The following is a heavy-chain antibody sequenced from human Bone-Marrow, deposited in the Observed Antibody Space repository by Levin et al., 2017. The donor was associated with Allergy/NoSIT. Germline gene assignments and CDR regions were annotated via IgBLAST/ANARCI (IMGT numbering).Heavy chain of an antibody. Sequence: VSGPTLVKPTETLTLTCTVSGFSLSNSRMGGSWIRQPPGKALEWLAHIFSNAEKSYSISMKNRLTISKDTSRSQVVLTMTNMDPADTATYYCARIPWLIVGGYGMDVWGQGTTVTVSS. J-gene: IGHJ6*02. D-gene: IGHD3-22*01. CDR2: IFSNAEK. CDR1: GFSLSNSRMG. V-gene: IGHV2-26*01. CDR3: ARIPWLIVGGYGMDV.